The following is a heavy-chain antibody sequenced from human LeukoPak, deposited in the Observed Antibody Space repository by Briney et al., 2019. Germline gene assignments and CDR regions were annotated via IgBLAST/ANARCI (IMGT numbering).Heavy chain of an antibody. CDR3: AREGYDTSTGDAFDI. Sequence: GGSLRLSCAASGFTFSSYSMNWVRQAPGKGLEWVSSISSSSSYIYYADSVKGRFTISSDNAKNSLYLQMNSLRAEDTAVYYCAREGYDTSTGDAFDIWGQGTMVTVSS. CDR2: ISSSSSYI. CDR1: GFTFSSYS. D-gene: IGHD3-9*01. J-gene: IGHJ3*02. V-gene: IGHV3-21*01.